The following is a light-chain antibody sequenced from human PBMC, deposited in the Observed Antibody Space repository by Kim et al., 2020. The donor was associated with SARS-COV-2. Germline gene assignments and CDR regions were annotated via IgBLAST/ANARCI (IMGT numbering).Light chain of an antibody. J-gene: IGKJ2*01. CDR3: QQYGSSPYT. Sequence: LSPGEEATLACRASQSVSSSYLAWYQQKPGQAPRLLIYGASSRATGIPDRFSGSGSGTDFTLTISRLEPEDFAVYYCQQYGSSPYTFGQGTKREI. CDR2: GAS. CDR1: QSVSSSY. V-gene: IGKV3-20*01.